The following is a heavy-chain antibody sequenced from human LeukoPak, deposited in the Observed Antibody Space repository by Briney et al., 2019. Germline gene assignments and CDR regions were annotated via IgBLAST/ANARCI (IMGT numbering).Heavy chain of an antibody. CDR3: ARDPLRYYDILTGYTNDAFDI. V-gene: IGHV4-59*12. D-gene: IGHD3-9*01. CDR2: IYYSGST. Sequence: SETLSLTCTVSGGSISSYYWSWIRQPPGKGLEWIGYIYYSGSTYYNPSLKSRVTISVDTSKNQFSLKLSSVTAADTAVYYCARDPLRYYDILTGYTNDAFDIWGQGTMVTVSS. J-gene: IGHJ3*02. CDR1: GGSISSYY.